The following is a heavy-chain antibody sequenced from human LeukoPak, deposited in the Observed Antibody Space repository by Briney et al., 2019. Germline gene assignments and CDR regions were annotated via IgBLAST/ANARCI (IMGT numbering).Heavy chain of an antibody. Sequence: SETLSLTCTVSGDSINSAIYCWGWIRQPPGKDLEWIGTICHSGNTYYNPSLKSRVTVSVDTSKNQFSLKLSSVTAADTAVYYCARMRVDGDSNYYYGMDVWGQGTTVTVSS. J-gene: IGHJ6*02. CDR3: ARMRVDGDSNYYYGMDV. D-gene: IGHD4-17*01. CDR2: ICHSGNT. CDR1: GDSINSAIYC. V-gene: IGHV4-39*07.